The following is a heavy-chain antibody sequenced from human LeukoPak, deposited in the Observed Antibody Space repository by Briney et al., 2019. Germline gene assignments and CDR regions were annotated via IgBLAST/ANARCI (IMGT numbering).Heavy chain of an antibody. V-gene: IGHV1-18*04. CDR1: GYTFTSYG. CDR3: ARDQYDYVWGSYRPYFDY. J-gene: IGHJ4*02. D-gene: IGHD3-16*02. CDR2: ISPYNGNT. Sequence: ASVKVSCKASGYTFTSYGISWVRQAPGQGHEWMGSISPYNGNTNYAERLQGRVIMTTDTSTRTAYMELRSLRSDDTAVFYCARDQYDYVWGSYRPYFDYWGQGTLVTVSS.